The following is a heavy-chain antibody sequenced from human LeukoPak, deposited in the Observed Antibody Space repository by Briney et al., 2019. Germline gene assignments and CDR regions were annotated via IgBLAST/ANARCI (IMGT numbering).Heavy chain of an antibody. CDR2: IIPIFGTA. V-gene: IGHV1-69*13. J-gene: IGHJ4*02. D-gene: IGHD5-18*01. CDR3: ARGKVDTAMVPLDY. CDR1: GGTFSSYA. Sequence: ASVKVSCKASGGTFSSYAISWVRQAPGQGLEWMGGIIPIFGTANYAQKFQGRVTITADESTSTAYMELSSLRSEDTAVYYCARGKVDTAMVPLDYWGQGTLVTVSP.